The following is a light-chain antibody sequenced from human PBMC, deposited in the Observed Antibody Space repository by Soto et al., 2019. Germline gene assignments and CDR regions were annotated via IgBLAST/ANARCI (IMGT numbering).Light chain of an antibody. Sequence: EIVLTQSPGTLSLSPGERATLSCRASQSVGSSLSWYQQKPGQAPRLLIYGASSRATGIPDRFTGSGSGTDFTLTISRLEPEDFAVYYCQQYGSSPWAFGQGTKVDI. V-gene: IGKV3-20*01. CDR3: QQYGSSPWA. CDR1: QSVGSS. J-gene: IGKJ1*01. CDR2: GAS.